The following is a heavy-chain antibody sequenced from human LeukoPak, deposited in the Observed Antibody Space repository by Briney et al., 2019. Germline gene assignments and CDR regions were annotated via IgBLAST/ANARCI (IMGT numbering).Heavy chain of an antibody. CDR3: ARGGYGDYEDLDY. CDR2: IWYDGSNK. CDR1: GFTFSSYG. D-gene: IGHD4-17*01. Sequence: GGSLRLSCAASGFTFSSYGMHWVRQAPGKGLEWVAVIWYDGSNKYYADSVKGRFTISRDNSKNTLYLQMNSLRAEDTAVYYCARGGYGDYEDLDYWGQGTLVTVSS. J-gene: IGHJ4*02. V-gene: IGHV3-33*01.